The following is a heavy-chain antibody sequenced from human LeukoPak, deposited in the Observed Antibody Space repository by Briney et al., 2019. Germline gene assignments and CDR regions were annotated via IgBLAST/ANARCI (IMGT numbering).Heavy chain of an antibody. CDR2: IYTSGST. CDR1: GGSISSYY. D-gene: IGHD3-22*01. Sequence: PSETLSLTCTVSGGSISSYYWSWIRQPAGKGLEWIGRIYTSGSTNYNPSLKSRVTISVDKSKNQFSLKLSSVTVADTAVYYCAREDSSGYHMPLDYWGQGTLVTVSS. J-gene: IGHJ4*02. CDR3: AREDSSGYHMPLDY. V-gene: IGHV4-4*07.